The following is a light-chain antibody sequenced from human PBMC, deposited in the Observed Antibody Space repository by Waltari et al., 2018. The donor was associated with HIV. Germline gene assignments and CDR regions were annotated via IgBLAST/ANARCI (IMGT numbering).Light chain of an antibody. CDR2: EVS. V-gene: IGLV2-23*02. J-gene: IGLJ2*01. CDR3: CAYAGSTTYVI. Sequence: QSALTQPASVAGSPGQSITISCTGTSSDVGGYNLVSCYQQHPGKAPKLMFYEVSKRPSGVSNRFSGSKSGNTASLTISGLQAEDEADYYCCAYAGSTTYVIFGGGTKLTVL. CDR1: SSDVGGYNL.